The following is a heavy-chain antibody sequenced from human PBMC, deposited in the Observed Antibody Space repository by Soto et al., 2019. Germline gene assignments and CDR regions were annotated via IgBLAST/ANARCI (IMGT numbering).Heavy chain of an antibody. V-gene: IGHV3-7*01. Sequence: EVQLVESGGGLVQPGGSLRLSCAVSGFTFGSYWMNWVRLIPGKGLEWVAYIKPDGSATYYVDSVKGRFTISRDNAKNSLYLQMNSLRAEDTAVYYCARDGIVGATWFDPWGQGTLVTVSS. J-gene: IGHJ5*02. CDR3: ARDGIVGATWFDP. CDR2: IKPDGSAT. CDR1: GFTFGSYW. D-gene: IGHD1-26*01.